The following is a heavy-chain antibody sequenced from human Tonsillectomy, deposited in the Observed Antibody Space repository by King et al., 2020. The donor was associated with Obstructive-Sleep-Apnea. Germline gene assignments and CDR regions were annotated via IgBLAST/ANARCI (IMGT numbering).Heavy chain of an antibody. CDR2: ISFDKSNK. CDR3: ARENIGGMDV. J-gene: IGHJ6*02. CDR1: GFTFSSYA. V-gene: IGHV3-30*04. D-gene: IGHD2/OR15-2a*01. Sequence: VQLVESGGGVVQPGRSLRLSCAASGFTFSSYALHWVRQAPGKGLEWVAVISFDKSNKYYADAGKGRFTISGDNSKNMLYLQMNSLRAEDTAVYYCARENIGGMDVWGQGTTVTVSS.